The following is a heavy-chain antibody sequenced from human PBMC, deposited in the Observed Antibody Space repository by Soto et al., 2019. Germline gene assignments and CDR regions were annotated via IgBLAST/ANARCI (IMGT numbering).Heavy chain of an antibody. CDR2: IYSSGST. CDR3: ARWRDYIIDY. Sequence: QLQLQESGPGLVKPSETLSLTCTVSGGSISSSSYYWGWIRQPPGKGLEWIGSIYSSGSTYYNPSLKSRVTISVDTSKNQFSLKLSSVTAADTAVYYCARWRDYIIDYWGQGTLVTVSS. J-gene: IGHJ4*02. CDR1: GGSISSSSYY. D-gene: IGHD2-2*02. V-gene: IGHV4-39*01.